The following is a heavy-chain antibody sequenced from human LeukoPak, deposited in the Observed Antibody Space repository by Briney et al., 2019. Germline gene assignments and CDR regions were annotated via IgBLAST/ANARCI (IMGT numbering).Heavy chain of an antibody. V-gene: IGHV5-51*01. J-gene: IGHJ6*03. D-gene: IGHD2-2*01. CDR1: GYSFTSYW. CDR3: ARIYCSSTSCYPYYYYYMDV. Sequence: GESLKISCKGSGYSFTSYWIGWVRQMPGKGLEGMGIIYPGDLDTRYSPSFQGQVTISADKSISTAYLQWSSLKASDTAMYYCARIYCSSTSCYPYYYYYMDVWGKGTTVTVSS. CDR2: IYPGDLDT.